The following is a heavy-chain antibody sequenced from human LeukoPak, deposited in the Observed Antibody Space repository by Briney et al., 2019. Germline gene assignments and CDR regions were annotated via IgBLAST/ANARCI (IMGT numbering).Heavy chain of an antibody. Sequence: GGSLRLSCAASVFTFSSYWMSWVRQAPGKGLEWVANIKQDGSEKYYVDSVKGRFTISRDDAKNSLYLQMNSLRAEDTAVYYCARARFGWFGELHDSYFDYWGQGTLVTVSS. CDR3: ARARFGWFGELHDSYFDY. J-gene: IGHJ4*02. CDR2: IKQDGSEK. D-gene: IGHD3-10*01. V-gene: IGHV3-7*01. CDR1: VFTFSSYW.